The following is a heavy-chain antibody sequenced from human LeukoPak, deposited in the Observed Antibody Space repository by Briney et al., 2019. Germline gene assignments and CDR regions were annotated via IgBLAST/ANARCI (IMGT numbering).Heavy chain of an antibody. D-gene: IGHD3-10*01. V-gene: IGHV3-23*01. CDR1: GFTFSSNA. CDR3: ARDGPAVPGQSRAFDV. Sequence: GGSLRLSCAASGFTFSSNAMSWVRQAPGKGLEWVSDISGSGGSTYYADPVKGRFTISRDNSKNTLNLQMNSLRAEDAAVYYCARDGPAVPGQSRAFDVWGQGTMVTVSS. J-gene: IGHJ3*01. CDR2: ISGSGGST.